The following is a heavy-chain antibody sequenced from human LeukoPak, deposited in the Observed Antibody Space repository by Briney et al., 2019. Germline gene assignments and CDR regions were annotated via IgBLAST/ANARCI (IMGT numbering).Heavy chain of an antibody. V-gene: IGHV1-18*01. D-gene: IGHD3-10*01. CDR1: GYPFTASG. Sequence: GASVKVSCKPSGYPFTASGLTWIRQAPGQGLEWMGWVNPNSGDTTYAQSLQGRVTMTTDASTSTAYMELRSLRSDDTAVYYCARGGVDSNLLDFWGQGTLVIVSS. CDR2: VNPNSGDT. J-gene: IGHJ4*02. CDR3: ARGGVDSNLLDF.